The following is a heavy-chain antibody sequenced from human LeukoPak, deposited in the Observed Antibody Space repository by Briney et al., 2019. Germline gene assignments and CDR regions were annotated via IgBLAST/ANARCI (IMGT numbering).Heavy chain of an antibody. Sequence: GGSLRLSCAASGFTFSSYWMSWVRQAPGKGLEWVANIKQDGSEKYYVDSVKGRFTISRDNAKNSLYLQMDSLRAEDTAVYYCARDRDTYYFDYWGQGTLVTVSS. J-gene: IGHJ4*02. V-gene: IGHV3-7*03. CDR1: GFTFSSYW. CDR2: IKQDGSEK. CDR3: ARDRDTYYFDY.